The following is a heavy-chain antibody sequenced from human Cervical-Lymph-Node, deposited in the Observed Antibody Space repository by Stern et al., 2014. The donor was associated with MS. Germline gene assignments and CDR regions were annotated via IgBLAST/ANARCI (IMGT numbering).Heavy chain of an antibody. V-gene: IGHV1-8*01. CDR1: GYTFTTYE. CDR3: ARGRFGLY. D-gene: IGHD3-3*01. J-gene: IGHJ1*01. Sequence: VQLGESGAEVRKPGASVKVSCETSGYTFTTYEINWVRQAPGQGLEWMGWSNPDTGNSGYAQKFQGRVSMTTNISKRTAYMEMSSLRSDDTAVYYCARGRFGLYWGQGTLVTVSS. CDR2: SNPDTGNS.